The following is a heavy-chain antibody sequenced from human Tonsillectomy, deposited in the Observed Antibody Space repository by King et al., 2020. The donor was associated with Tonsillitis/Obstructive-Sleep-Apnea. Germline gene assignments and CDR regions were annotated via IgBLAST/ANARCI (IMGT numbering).Heavy chain of an antibody. V-gene: IGHV5-51*01. Sequence: QLVQSGAEVKKPGESLKISCKGSGYSFTSYWIAWVRQMPGKGLEWMGIIYPGDSDTRYSPSFQGQVTISADNSISTAYLQWSSLKASDTAMDYCARHVGDSSVYNWFDPWGQGTLVTGSS. D-gene: IGHD6-19*01. CDR3: ARHVGDSSVYNWFDP. J-gene: IGHJ5*02. CDR2: IYPGDSDT. CDR1: GYSFTSYW.